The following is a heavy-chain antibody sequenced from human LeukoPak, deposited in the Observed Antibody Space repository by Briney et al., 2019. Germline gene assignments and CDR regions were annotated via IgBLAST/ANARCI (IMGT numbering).Heavy chain of an antibody. CDR1: GGSMSSGSYY. CDR3: ARLGLTAGVPGTKYSYGSGAFDY. V-gene: IGHV4-61*01. Sequence: SQTLSLTCTVSGGSMSSGSYYWSWIRQPPGKGLEWIGYIYYSGSTNYNPSLKSRVTISVDTSENQFSLKLSSVTAADTAVYYCARLGLTAGVPGTKYSYGSGAFDYWGQGTLVTVSS. D-gene: IGHD5-18*01. J-gene: IGHJ4*02. CDR2: IYYSGST.